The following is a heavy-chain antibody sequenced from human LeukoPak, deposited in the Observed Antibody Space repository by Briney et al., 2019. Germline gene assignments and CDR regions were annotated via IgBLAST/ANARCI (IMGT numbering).Heavy chain of an antibody. J-gene: IGHJ4*02. CDR1: VFTFSDYY. CDR2: TRNKANSYST. CDR3: ARFPDY. Sequence: SGGSLRLSCTASVFTFSDYYMDWVRQAPGKGLEWVGRTRNKANSYSTEYAASVKGRFTISRDDSKNSLYLQMNSLKTEDTAVYYCARFPDYWGQGTLVTVSS. V-gene: IGHV3-72*01.